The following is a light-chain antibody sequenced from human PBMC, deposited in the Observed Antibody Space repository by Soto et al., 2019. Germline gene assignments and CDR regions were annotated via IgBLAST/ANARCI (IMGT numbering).Light chain of an antibody. V-gene: IGLV1-40*01. Sequence: QSVLTQPPSVSGAPGQRVTISCTGSSSNIGAGYDVHWYQQLPGTAPKLLIYGNSNRPSGVPDRFSGSKSGTSASLAITGLQAEDEADYYCQSYDSSVSKVVFGGGTKLHVL. J-gene: IGLJ2*01. CDR1: SSNIGAGYD. CDR2: GNS. CDR3: QSYDSSVSKVV.